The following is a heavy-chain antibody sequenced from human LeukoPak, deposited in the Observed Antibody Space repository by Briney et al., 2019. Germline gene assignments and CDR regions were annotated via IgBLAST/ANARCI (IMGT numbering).Heavy chain of an antibody. CDR2: ISSSSSYI. CDR1: GFTFSSYS. CDR3: ARVLFGELIGGPFDY. Sequence: GGSLRLSCAASGFTFSSYSMNWVRQAPGKGLEWVSSISSSSSYIYYADLVKGRFTISRDNAKNSLYLQMSSLRAEDTAVYYCARVLFGELIGGPFDYWGQGTLVTVSS. V-gene: IGHV3-21*04. J-gene: IGHJ4*02. D-gene: IGHD3-10*01.